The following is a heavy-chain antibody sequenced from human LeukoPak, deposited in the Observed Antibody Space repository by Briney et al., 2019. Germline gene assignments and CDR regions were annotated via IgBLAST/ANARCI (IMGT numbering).Heavy chain of an antibody. CDR2: LYIGGNT. CDR3: TTTAGYNYGQY. CDR1: GLIVSNNY. Sequence: GGSLRLSCAASGLIVSNNYMNWVRQAPGKGLEWVSALYIGGNTYYADSVRGRFTISRDNSKNTLYLQMNSLRAEDTAIYYCTTTAGYNYGQYWGQGTLVTVSS. D-gene: IGHD5-18*01. V-gene: IGHV3-53*01. J-gene: IGHJ4*02.